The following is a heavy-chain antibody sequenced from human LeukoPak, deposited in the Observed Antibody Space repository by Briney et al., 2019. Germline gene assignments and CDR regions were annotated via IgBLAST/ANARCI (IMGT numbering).Heavy chain of an antibody. D-gene: IGHD2-8*01. J-gene: IGHJ5*02. CDR2: INPNSGGT. CDR3: ARDAVYAMNWFDP. Sequence: ASVKVSCKASGYTFTGYYIHWVRQAPGQGLEWMGRINPNSGGTNYAQKFQGRVTMTRDTSISTAYMELSRLRSDDTAVYYCARDAVYAMNWFDPWGQGTLVTVSS. V-gene: IGHV1-2*06. CDR1: GYTFTGYY.